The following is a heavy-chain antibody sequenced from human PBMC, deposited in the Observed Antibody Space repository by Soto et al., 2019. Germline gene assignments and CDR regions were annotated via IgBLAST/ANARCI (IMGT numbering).Heavy chain of an antibody. V-gene: IGHV1-18*04. D-gene: IGHD3-10*01. J-gene: IGHJ6*02. CDR2: ISGYNGNT. CDR3: ARAGKYYYGSGSPYYYGMDV. CDR1: GYTFTSYG. Sequence: QVQLVQSGAEVKKPGASVKVSCKASGYTFTSYGVSWVRQAPGQGLEWMGWISGYNGNTNYAQKLQDRVTMTTDTSTSTAYMELRSLRSDDTAVYYCARAGKYYYGSGSPYYYGMDVWGLGITVTVSS.